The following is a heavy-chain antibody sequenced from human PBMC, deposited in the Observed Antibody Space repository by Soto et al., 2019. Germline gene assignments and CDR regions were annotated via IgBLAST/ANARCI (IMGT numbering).Heavy chain of an antibody. V-gene: IGHV3-48*01. J-gene: IGHJ4*02. CDR3: AKDREYSSSWPYFDY. Sequence: GGSLRLSCAASGFTFSSYSMNWVRQAPGKGLEWVSYISSSSSTIYYADSVKGRFTISRDNSKNTLYLQMNSLRAEDTAVYYCAKDREYSSSWPYFDYWGQGTLVTVSS. D-gene: IGHD6-6*01. CDR2: ISSSSSTI. CDR1: GFTFSSYS.